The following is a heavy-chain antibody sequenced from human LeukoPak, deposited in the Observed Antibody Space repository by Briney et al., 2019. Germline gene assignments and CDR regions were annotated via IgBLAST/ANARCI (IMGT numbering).Heavy chain of an antibody. V-gene: IGHV1-24*01. Sequence: ASVKVSCKVSGYSLTEFSMHWVRQAPGKGLEWMGGFDPEDGETIYAQKFQGRVTMTEDTSTDAAYMELSSLSSEDTAVYYCATAFNWDRPPYYYYGVDVWGQGTTVTVSS. CDR3: ATAFNWDRPPYYYYGVDV. CDR1: GYSLTEFS. J-gene: IGHJ6*02. CDR2: FDPEDGET. D-gene: IGHD7-27*01.